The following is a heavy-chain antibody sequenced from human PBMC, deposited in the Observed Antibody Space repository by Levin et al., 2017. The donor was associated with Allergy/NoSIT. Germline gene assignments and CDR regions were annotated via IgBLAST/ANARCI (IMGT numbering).Heavy chain of an antibody. CDR3: ARDARRVDSGYDYWFDS. Sequence: KPGGSLRLSCRGYGFNFNGYSMNWVRQAPGKGLDWVSHMSGSGLGIRYADSVEGRFIISRDDARNLLYLQMNSLRVEDTGVYHCARDARRVDSGYDYWFDSWGRGIQVTVSS. V-gene: IGHV3-21*06. CDR1: GFNFNGYS. J-gene: IGHJ5*01. CDR2: MSGSGLGI. D-gene: IGHD5-12*01.